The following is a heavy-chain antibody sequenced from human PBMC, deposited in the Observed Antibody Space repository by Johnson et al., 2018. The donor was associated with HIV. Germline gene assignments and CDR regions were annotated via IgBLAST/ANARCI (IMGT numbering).Heavy chain of an antibody. V-gene: IGHV3-74*03. D-gene: IGHD6-19*01. CDR1: GLIFSRSW. CDR3: AKPQLLADDIFNF. Sequence: VQLVESGGGLIQPGGSLRLSCEASGLIFSRSWMHWVRQAPGKGLVWVSRINSDGGSTAYADSVKGRFTISRENTKDTLSLQMNSLRAEDTGVYYCAKPQLLADDIFNFWGQGTMVIVSS. J-gene: IGHJ3*01. CDR2: INSDGGST.